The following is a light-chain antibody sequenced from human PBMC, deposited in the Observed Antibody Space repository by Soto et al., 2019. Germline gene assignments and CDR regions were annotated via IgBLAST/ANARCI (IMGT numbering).Light chain of an antibody. CDR2: SSS. CDR3: QQYGSSPPRFT. Sequence: EIVLTQSPGTLSLSPGERATLSCRARQSVSSSYLAWYQQKPGQAPRLLIYSSSSRATDIPDRFSGSGPGTHFTLTINRLEPEDFALYYCQQYGSSPPRFTFGPGTRVDIK. CDR1: QSVSSSY. V-gene: IGKV3-20*01. J-gene: IGKJ3*01.